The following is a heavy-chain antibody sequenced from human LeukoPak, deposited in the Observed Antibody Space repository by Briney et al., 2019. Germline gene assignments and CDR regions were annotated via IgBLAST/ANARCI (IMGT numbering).Heavy chain of an antibody. Sequence: ASVTVSCKASGYTFTSYGISWVRQAPGQGLEWMGGIIPIFGTANYAQKFQGRVTITADESTSTAYMELSSLRSEDTAVYYCARARRITIFGADDYWGQGTLVTVSS. V-gene: IGHV1-69*13. D-gene: IGHD3-3*01. CDR2: IIPIFGTA. CDR3: ARARRITIFGADDY. CDR1: GYTFTSYG. J-gene: IGHJ4*02.